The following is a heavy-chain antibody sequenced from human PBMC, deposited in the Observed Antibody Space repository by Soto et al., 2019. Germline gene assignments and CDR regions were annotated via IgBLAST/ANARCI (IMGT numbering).Heavy chain of an antibody. CDR3: AHLVPGPLSFAY. CDR1: GFSFNTRGVG. D-gene: IGHD6-19*01. V-gene: IGHV2-5*02. Sequence: QISLKESGPTLVKPTQTLALNCTFSGFSFNTRGVGVVWIRQPPGKPLEWLAVTYWDDDRRYRPSLTDRLTITKDISTNQVVLTMTNMDPEDTGTYYCAHLVPGPLSFAYWGQGALVTVSS. CDR2: TYWDDDR. J-gene: IGHJ1*01.